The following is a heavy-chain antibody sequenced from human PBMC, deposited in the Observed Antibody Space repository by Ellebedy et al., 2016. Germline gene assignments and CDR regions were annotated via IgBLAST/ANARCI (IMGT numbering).Heavy chain of an antibody. CDR2: IKNKTEGGTT. V-gene: IGHV3-15*05. D-gene: IGHD6-19*01. J-gene: IGHJ4*02. Sequence: GESLKISCVASGFNFYKAYMTWVRQAPGKGLEWVGRIKNKTEGGTTHYAVPVKGRFTISRDDSKNTLYLQMNSLRAEDTAVYHCVRGSSGWYGMDYWGQGNLVTVSS. CDR1: GFNFYKAY. CDR3: VRGSSGWYGMDY.